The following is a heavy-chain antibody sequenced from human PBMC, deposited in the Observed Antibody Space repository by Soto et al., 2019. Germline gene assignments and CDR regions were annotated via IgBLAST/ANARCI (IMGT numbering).Heavy chain of an antibody. CDR2: ISSSSSYI. J-gene: IGHJ4*02. CDR3: ARDPPDTSGPVDY. V-gene: IGHV3-21*01. CDR1: GFTFSSYS. D-gene: IGHD3-22*01. Sequence: GGSLRLSCAASGFTFSSYSMNWVRQAPGKGLEWVSSISSSSSYIYYADSVKGRFAISRDNAKNSLYLQMNSLRAEDTAVYYCARDPPDTSGPVDYWGQGTLVTVSS.